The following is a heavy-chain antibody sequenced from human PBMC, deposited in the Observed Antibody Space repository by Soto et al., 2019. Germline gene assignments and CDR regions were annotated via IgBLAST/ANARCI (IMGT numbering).Heavy chain of an antibody. V-gene: IGHV3-72*01. Sequence: EMQLVESGGGLVQPGGSLRLSCAASGFTFSDYHMEWVRQAPGKGLEWIGRARNDPRARTTQHAASVRGRFITSRDDSENSLYHQMNSLKTEDTAVYYCVGSLQYWGQGTLVTVSS. CDR3: VGSLQY. CDR2: ARNDPRARTT. CDR1: GFTFSDYH. J-gene: IGHJ4*02. D-gene: IGHD6-13*01.